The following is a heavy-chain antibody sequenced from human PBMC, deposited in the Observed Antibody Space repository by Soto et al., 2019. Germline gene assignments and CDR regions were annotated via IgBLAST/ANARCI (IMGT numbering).Heavy chain of an antibody. CDR2: IYYSGST. Sequence: SETRSLTCTVSGDSITSNSYFWAWIRQPPGKGLEWIGSIYYSGSTYHNPSLKSRVTISVDRSNNQFSLKLTSVTAADTAVYYCARHFSVDHFDYWGQGALVTVSS. CDR1: GDSITSNSYF. J-gene: IGHJ4*02. CDR3: ARHFSVDHFDY. V-gene: IGHV4-39*01. D-gene: IGHD3-9*01.